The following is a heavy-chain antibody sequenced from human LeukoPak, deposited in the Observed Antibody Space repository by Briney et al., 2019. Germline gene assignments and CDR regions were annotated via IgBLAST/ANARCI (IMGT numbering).Heavy chain of an antibody. Sequence: SVKVSCKASGGTFSSYAISWVRQAPGQGLEWMGGIIPIFGTANYAQKFQGRVTIAADESTSTAYMELSSLRSEDTAVYYCARGKLEYSSSWYDWFDPWGQGTLVTVSS. D-gene: IGHD6-13*01. CDR3: ARGKLEYSSSWYDWFDP. J-gene: IGHJ5*02. CDR2: IIPIFGTA. CDR1: GGTFSSYA. V-gene: IGHV1-69*01.